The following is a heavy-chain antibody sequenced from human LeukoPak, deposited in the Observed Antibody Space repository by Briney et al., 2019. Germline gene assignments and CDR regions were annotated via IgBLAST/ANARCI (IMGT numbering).Heavy chain of an antibody. CDR2: IRDSGSST. Sequence: GGSLRLSCAASGFTFSNCAMSWVRQAPGKGLEWVSAIRDSGSSTHYADSVKGRFTTSRDNSKNTLFLQMNSLRAEDTAIYYCAKYGPQDSGSSHFDYWGQGALVTVSS. CDR3: AKYGPQDSGSSHFDY. V-gene: IGHV3-23*01. CDR1: GFTFSNCA. J-gene: IGHJ4*02. D-gene: IGHD1-26*01.